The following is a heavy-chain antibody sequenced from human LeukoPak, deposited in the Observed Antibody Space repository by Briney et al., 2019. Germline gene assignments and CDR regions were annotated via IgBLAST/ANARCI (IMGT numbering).Heavy chain of an antibody. CDR1: GFTFSSYS. J-gene: IGHJ4*02. Sequence: GGSLRLSCAASGFTFSSYSMNWVRQAPGKGLEWVSSISSSSSYIYYADSVKGRFTISRDNSKNTLYLQMNSLRAEDTAVYYCARGQDSSSWCDYWGQGTLVTVSS. D-gene: IGHD6-13*01. V-gene: IGHV3-21*01. CDR2: ISSSSSYI. CDR3: ARGQDSSSWCDY.